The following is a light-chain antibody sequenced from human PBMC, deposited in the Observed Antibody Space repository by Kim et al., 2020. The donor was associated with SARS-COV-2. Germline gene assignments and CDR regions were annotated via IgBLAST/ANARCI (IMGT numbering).Light chain of an antibody. Sequence: DIQMTQSPSSLSASVGDRVTITCQASQGIANHLNWYQQKPGQAPKLLIYDASNLETEVPSTFSGSGSGTDFTFTITSLQPEDIATYYCQQFHSPSLTFGGGTKVDIK. CDR1: QGIANH. V-gene: IGKV1-33*01. CDR2: DAS. J-gene: IGKJ4*01. CDR3: QQFHSPSLT.